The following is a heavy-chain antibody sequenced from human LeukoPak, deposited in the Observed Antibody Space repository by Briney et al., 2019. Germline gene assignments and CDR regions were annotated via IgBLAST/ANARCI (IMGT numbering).Heavy chain of an antibody. CDR1: GYSFTSYW. D-gene: IGHD2-2*01. CDR2: FNPADSDI. J-gene: IGHJ3*02. CDR3: ARHVSSSRVAFDI. Sequence: GESLKISCKGSGYSFTSYWIGWVRQMPGKGLEWMGTFNPADSDIRYSPSFQGQVTISADKSISTAYLQWSSLKASDTAMYYCARHVSSSRVAFDIWGQGTMVTVSS. V-gene: IGHV5-51*01.